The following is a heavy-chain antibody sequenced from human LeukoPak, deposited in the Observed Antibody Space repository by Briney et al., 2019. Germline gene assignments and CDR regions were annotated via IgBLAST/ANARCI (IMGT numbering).Heavy chain of an antibody. V-gene: IGHV1-3*01. Sequence: ASVKVSCKASGYTFTSYAMHWVRQAPGQRLEWMGWINACNGNTKYSQKFQGRVTITRDTSASTAYMELSSLRSEDTAVYYCARSYCSSTSCSQFDYWGQGTLVTVSS. CDR2: INACNGNT. CDR1: GYTFTSYA. CDR3: ARSYCSSTSCSQFDY. D-gene: IGHD2-2*01. J-gene: IGHJ4*02.